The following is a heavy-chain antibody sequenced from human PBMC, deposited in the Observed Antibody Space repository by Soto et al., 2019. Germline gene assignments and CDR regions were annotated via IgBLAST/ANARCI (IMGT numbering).Heavy chain of an antibody. CDR1: GGSISNYY. D-gene: IGHD4-17*01. CDR2: IYSTGDT. CDR3: ARGGFNSGLYGDSIFDI. V-gene: IGHV4-59*08. J-gene: IGHJ3*02. Sequence: SETLSLTCTVSGGSISNYYWSWIRQPPGKGLEWIGYIYSTGDTNYNPSLKSRVTISIDTSKNQFSLKLSSVTAADTADYYCARGGFNSGLYGDSIFDIWGQGTLVTVSS.